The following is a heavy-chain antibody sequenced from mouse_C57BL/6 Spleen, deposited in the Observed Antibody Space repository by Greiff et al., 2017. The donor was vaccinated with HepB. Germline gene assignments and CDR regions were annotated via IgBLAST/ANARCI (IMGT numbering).Heavy chain of an antibody. CDR1: GYTFTSYW. V-gene: IGHV1-69*01. Sequence: QVQLQQPGAELVMPGASVKLSCKASGYTFTSYWMHWVKQRPGQGLEWIGEIDPSDSYTNYNQKFKGKSTVTVDKSSSAAYMQLSSLTSEDSSVYDCARSGEGYFDYWGQGTTLTVSS. CDR2: IDPSDSYT. J-gene: IGHJ2*01. CDR3: ARSGEGYFDY.